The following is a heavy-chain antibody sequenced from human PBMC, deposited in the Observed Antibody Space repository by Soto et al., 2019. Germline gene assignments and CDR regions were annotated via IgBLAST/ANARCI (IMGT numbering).Heavy chain of an antibody. Sequence: EVQLVESGGGLVKPGRSLGHSCTASGFTFGDYAMSWFRQAPGKGLEWVGFIRSKAYGGTTEYAASVKGRFTISRDDSKSIAYLQMNTLKTEHTAVYYCSHLPYGGPAYWGQGTLVTVSS. D-gene: IGHD4-17*01. CDR2: IRSKAYGGTT. J-gene: IGHJ4*02. V-gene: IGHV3-49*05. CDR3: SHLPYGGPAY. CDR1: GFTFGDYA.